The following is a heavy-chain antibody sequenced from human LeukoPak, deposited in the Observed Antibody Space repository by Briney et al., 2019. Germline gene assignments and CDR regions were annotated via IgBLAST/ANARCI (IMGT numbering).Heavy chain of an antibody. CDR2: MNPNSGNT. D-gene: IGHD3-22*01. Sequence: ASVKVSCKASGYTFTSYDINWVRQATGQGLEWMGWMNPNSGNTGYAQKFQGRVTMTRDTSTSTVYMELSSLRSEDTAVYYCARSFFHYYDSSGPPFDYWGQGTLVTVSS. CDR1: GYTFTSYD. CDR3: ARSFFHYYDSSGPPFDY. V-gene: IGHV1-8*02. J-gene: IGHJ4*02.